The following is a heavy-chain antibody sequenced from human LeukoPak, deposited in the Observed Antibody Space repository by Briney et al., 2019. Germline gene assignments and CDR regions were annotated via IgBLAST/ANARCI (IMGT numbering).Heavy chain of an antibody. CDR2: FYTSGST. J-gene: IGHJ4*02. CDR3: ARESGSGSPLYYFDY. Sequence: SETLSLACTVSGVSITSYYWSWIRQPAGKGLEWIGRFYTSGSTNYNPSLKSRVTMSVDTSKNQFSLKVSSVTAADTAVYYCARESGSGSPLYYFDYWGQGTLVTVSS. D-gene: IGHD3-10*01. CDR1: GVSITSYY. V-gene: IGHV4-4*07.